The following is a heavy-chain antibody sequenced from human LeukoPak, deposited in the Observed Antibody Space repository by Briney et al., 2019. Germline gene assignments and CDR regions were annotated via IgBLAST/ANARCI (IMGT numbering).Heavy chain of an antibody. Sequence: RLSCAAYGLTFSSYSMRWVRQAPGKGLEWVAVISYDGSSKYYADSVKGRFTISRDNSKNTLYLQMNSLRAEDTAVYYCAKTKLAHTHQIDYWGQGTLVTVSS. CDR3: AKTKLAHTHQIDY. CDR1: GLTFSSYS. V-gene: IGHV3-30*18. CDR2: ISYDGSSK. J-gene: IGHJ4*02. D-gene: IGHD6-13*01.